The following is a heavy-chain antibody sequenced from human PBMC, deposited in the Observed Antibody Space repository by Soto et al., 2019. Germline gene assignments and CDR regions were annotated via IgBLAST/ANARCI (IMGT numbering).Heavy chain of an antibody. D-gene: IGHD3-10*01. V-gene: IGHV4-39*01. Sequence: SETLSLTCTVSGGSISSSSYYWGWIRQPPGKGLEWIGSIYYSGSTYYNPSLKSRVTISVDTSKNQFSLKLSSVTAADTAVYYCAVTLLWYGAYYYGMDVWGQGTTVTVS. CDR3: AVTLLWYGAYYYGMDV. CDR2: IYYSGST. CDR1: GGSISSSSYY. J-gene: IGHJ6*02.